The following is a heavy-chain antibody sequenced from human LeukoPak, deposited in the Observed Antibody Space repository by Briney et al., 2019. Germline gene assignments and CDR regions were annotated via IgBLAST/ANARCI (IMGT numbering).Heavy chain of an antibody. Sequence: SQTLSLTCTVSGGSISSGSYYWSWIRQPARKGLEWIGRIYTSGSTNYNPSLKSRVTISVDTSKNQFSLKLSSVTAADTAVYYCARVGCGGDCYSDYYYYYMDVWGKGTTVTVSS. J-gene: IGHJ6*03. D-gene: IGHD2-21*01. CDR2: IYTSGST. V-gene: IGHV4-61*02. CDR1: GGSISSGSYY. CDR3: ARVGCGGDCYSDYYYYYMDV.